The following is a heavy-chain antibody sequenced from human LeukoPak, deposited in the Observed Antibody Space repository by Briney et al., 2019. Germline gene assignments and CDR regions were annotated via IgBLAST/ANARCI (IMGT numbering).Heavy chain of an antibody. D-gene: IGHD7-27*01. CDR1: GGSISSYY. J-gene: IGHJ6*03. CDR3: ARDRTGIYYHYYMDV. Sequence: PSETLSLTCTVSGGSISSYYWSWIRQPAGKGLEWIGRIYSSESTNYNPSLKSRVTMSLDTSKNQFSLKLSSVTAADTAVYFCARDRTGIYYHYYMDVWGKGTTVTIS. V-gene: IGHV4-4*07. CDR2: IYSSEST.